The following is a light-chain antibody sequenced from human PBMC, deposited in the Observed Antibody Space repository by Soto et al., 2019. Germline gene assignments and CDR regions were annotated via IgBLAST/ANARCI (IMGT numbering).Light chain of an antibody. J-gene: IGKJ1*01. CDR3: QHYGGMWT. Sequence: DVQMTQSPSTLAASVGDRVTITCRASENIKNWLAWYQLKPGKAPKVLIYDALNLESGVPSRFSGSGYGTEFTLTIRSLQPDDFATYCCQHYGGMWTFGQGTKVDIK. V-gene: IGKV1-5*01. CDR1: ENIKNW. CDR2: DAL.